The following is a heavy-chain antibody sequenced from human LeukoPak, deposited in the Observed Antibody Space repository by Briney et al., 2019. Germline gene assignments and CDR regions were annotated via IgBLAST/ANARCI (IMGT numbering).Heavy chain of an antibody. CDR1: GGSINFYY. V-gene: IGHV4-59*01. CDR3: ARGGSRSYTSSTLDY. Sequence: SETLSLTCSVSGGSINFYYWNWIRQSPGKGLEWIGSISYSGSTNYNPPLKSRVTISMDTSKNRFSLKVSSVIAADTAMYYCARGGSRSYTSSTLDYWGQGTLVTVSS. D-gene: IGHD6-6*01. J-gene: IGHJ4*02. CDR2: ISYSGST.